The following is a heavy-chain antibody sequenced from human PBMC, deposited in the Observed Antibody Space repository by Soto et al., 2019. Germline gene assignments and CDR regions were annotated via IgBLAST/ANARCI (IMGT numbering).Heavy chain of an antibody. CDR2: IKHSGST. J-gene: IGHJ6*01. D-gene: IGHD2-8*01. Sequence: PSETLSLTCAVYGGSFSGYYWSWIRQPPGKGLEWIGEIKHSGSTNYNPSLKSRVTISVDTSKNQFSLKLSSATAEDTAGYYCARGLKIVLRVYAEGGLDGGREWTTFTVAS. CDR1: GGSFSGYY. CDR3: ARGLKIVLRVYAEGGLDG. V-gene: IGHV4-34*01.